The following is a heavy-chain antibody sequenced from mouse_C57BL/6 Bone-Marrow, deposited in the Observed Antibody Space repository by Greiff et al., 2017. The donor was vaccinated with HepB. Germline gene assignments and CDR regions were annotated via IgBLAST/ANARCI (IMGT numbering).Heavy chain of an antibody. Sequence: QVQLQQPGAELVKPGASVKLSCKASGYTFTSYWMQWVKQRPGQGLEWIGEIDPSDSYTNYNQKFKGKATLTVDTSSSTAYMQLSSLTSEDSVVYYCARDWDGAYWGQGTLVTVSA. V-gene: IGHV1-50*01. CDR1: GYTFTSYW. D-gene: IGHD4-1*01. CDR3: ARDWDGAY. CDR2: IDPSDSYT. J-gene: IGHJ3*01.